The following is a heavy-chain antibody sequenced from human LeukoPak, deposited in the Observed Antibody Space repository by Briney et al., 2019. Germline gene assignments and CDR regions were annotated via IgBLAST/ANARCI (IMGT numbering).Heavy chain of an antibody. Sequence: PSETLSLTCTVSLGSFTSYYWSWIRQPPGKGLEWIAYIYDGGNTNYNSSLKSRVTISVDTSKNQFSPKLSSVTAADTAMYYCASHSLTAAGIVRHWGQGTLVTVSS. CDR3: ASHSLTAAGIVRH. V-gene: IGHV4-59*01. CDR2: IYDGGNT. J-gene: IGHJ1*01. CDR1: LGSFTSYY. D-gene: IGHD6-13*01.